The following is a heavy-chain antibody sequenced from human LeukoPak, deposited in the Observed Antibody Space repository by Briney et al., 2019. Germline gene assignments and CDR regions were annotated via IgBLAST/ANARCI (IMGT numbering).Heavy chain of an antibody. CDR1: GGTFSSYA. J-gene: IGHJ4*02. D-gene: IGHD5-18*01. Sequence: GASVKVSCKASGGTFSSYAISWVRQAPGQGLEWMGGIIVISGSTTYAQKFKGRVTIRADEATSTVFMKLNSLTVEDTGVYYCARDRKDGSQLLYYFDPWGQGTLISVSS. CDR2: IIVISGST. V-gene: IGHV1-69*13. CDR3: ARDRKDGSQLLYYFDP.